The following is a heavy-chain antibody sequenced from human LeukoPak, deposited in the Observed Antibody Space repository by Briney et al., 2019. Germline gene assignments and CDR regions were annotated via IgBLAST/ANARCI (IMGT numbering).Heavy chain of an antibody. V-gene: IGHV3-23*01. CDR1: GFTFSSYA. CDR2: ISGSGGST. Sequence: NPGGSLRLSCASSGFTFSSYAMSWVRQAPGKGLEWVSAISGSGGSTYYADSVKGRFTISRDNSKNTLYLQMNSLRAEDTAVYYCAKDRGGYYYDSSGPIDYWGQGTLVTVSS. CDR3: AKDRGGYYYDSSGPIDY. D-gene: IGHD3-22*01. J-gene: IGHJ4*02.